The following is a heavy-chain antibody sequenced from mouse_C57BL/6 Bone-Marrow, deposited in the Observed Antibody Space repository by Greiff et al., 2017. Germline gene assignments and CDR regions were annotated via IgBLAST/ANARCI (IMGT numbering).Heavy chain of an antibody. CDR3: ARVAHFDY. J-gene: IGHJ2*01. Sequence: VQLQQSGPELVKPGASVKISCKASGYAFSSSWMNWVKQRPGKGLEWIGRIYPGDGDTNYNGKFKGKATLTADKSSSTAYMQLSSLTSEDSAVYFCARVAHFDYWGQGTTLTVSS. V-gene: IGHV1-82*01. CDR2: IYPGDGDT. CDR1: GYAFSSSW. D-gene: IGHD1-1*01.